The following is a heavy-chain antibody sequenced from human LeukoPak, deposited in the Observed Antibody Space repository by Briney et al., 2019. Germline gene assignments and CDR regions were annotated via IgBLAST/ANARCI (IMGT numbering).Heavy chain of an antibody. D-gene: IGHD6-19*01. Sequence: GGSLRLSCAASGFTFSSYAMHWVRQAPGKGLEWVAVISYDGSNKYYADSVKGRFTISRDNSKNTLFLQMNNLRAEDTAVYFCARDPRYGRAWHYFDYWGQGTLVTVSS. CDR1: GFTFSSYA. V-gene: IGHV3-30-3*01. J-gene: IGHJ4*02. CDR3: ARDPRYGRAWHYFDY. CDR2: ISYDGSNK.